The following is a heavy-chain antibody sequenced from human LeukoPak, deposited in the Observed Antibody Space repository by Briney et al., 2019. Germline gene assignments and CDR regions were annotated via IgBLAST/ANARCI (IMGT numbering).Heavy chain of an antibody. D-gene: IGHD3-22*01. V-gene: IGHV4-39*01. CDR3: ARHRYYYDSSGYPFPYYFDY. J-gene: IGHJ4*02. Sequence: PSETLSLTCTVSGGSISSSSYYWGWIRQPPGKGLEWIVSIYYSGSTYYNPSLKSRVTISVDTSKNQFSLKLSSVTAADTAVYYCARHRYYYDSSGYPFPYYFDYWGQGTLVTVSS. CDR2: IYYSGST. CDR1: GGSISSSSYY.